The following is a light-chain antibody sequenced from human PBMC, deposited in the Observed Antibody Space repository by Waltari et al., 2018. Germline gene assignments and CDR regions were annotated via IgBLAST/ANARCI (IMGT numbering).Light chain of an antibody. Sequence: QSALTQPRSVSGSPGQSVTIPCTGTSSDVGGYNYVSWYQQHPGKAPKLMIYDVNKRPSGVPDRFSGSKSGNTASLTISGLQAEDEADYHCCSYAGSYTYVVFGGGTKLTVL. CDR2: DVN. J-gene: IGLJ2*01. CDR1: SSDVGGYNY. V-gene: IGLV2-11*01. CDR3: CSYAGSYTYVV.